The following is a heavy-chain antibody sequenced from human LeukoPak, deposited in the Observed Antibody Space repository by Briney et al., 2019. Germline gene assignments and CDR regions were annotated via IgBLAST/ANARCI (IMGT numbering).Heavy chain of an antibody. Sequence: GRSLRLSCAVSGFTFSHFAMQWVRQPPGKGLEWVAVVSSHGHAGYYADSVKGRFTISRYNSKNTLYLQIDSLRAEDTAIYYCTRDAYNFNDFDYWGQGTLVTVSS. CDR1: GFTFSHFA. D-gene: IGHD5-24*01. J-gene: IGHJ4*02. CDR3: TRDAYNFNDFDY. V-gene: IGHV3-30*01. CDR2: VSSHGHAG.